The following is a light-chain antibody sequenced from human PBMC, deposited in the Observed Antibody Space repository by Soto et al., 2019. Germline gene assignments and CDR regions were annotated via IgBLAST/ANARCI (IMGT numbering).Light chain of an antibody. CDR2: QAS. J-gene: IGKJ2*02. V-gene: IGKV1-5*03. CDR1: QSISTW. Sequence: DIQMTQFPSTLSASVGDRVTITCRASQSISTWLAWYQHKPGKAPKLLIYQASSLEGGVPSRFSGSGSGTEFTLTSSSLQPDDFATYYCQQYDISSRTFGQGTKVETK. CDR3: QQYDISSRT.